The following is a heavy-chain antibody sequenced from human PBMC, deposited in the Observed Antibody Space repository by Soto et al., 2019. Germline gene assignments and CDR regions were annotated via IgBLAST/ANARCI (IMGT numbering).Heavy chain of an antibody. D-gene: IGHD3-16*02. V-gene: IGHV1-69*13. CDR1: GGSFSSYA. J-gene: IGHJ6*02. CDR2: IIPIFGTA. Sequence: GASVKVSCKASGGSFSSYASSWVRQAPGQGLEWMGGIIPIFGTANYAQKFQGRVTITADESTSTAYMELSSLRSEDTAVYYCARDPFIETSTYYYDNGMDVRRHAPTVTV. CDR3: ARDPFIETSTYYYDNGMDV.